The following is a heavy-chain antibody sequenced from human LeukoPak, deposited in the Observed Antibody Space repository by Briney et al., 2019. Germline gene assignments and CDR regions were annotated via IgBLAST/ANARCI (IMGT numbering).Heavy chain of an antibody. D-gene: IGHD3-10*01. CDR3: ARDLQTSGSPL. J-gene: IGHJ4*02. Sequence: SGTLSLTCAVSGGPISSSNWWSWVRQPPGKGLEWIGEIYHSGDTTYNPSLKSRVTISVDKSKDQFSLNLKSVTVADTAVYYCARDLQTSGSPLWGQGTLVSVSS. CDR1: GGPISSSNW. V-gene: IGHV4-4*02. CDR2: IYHSGDT.